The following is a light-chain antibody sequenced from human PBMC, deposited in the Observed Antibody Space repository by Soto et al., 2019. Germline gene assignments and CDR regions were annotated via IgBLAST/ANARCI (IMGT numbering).Light chain of an antibody. CDR1: QGISNF. CDR3: QQRSNWPPAFT. CDR2: AAS. Sequence: DIPMTQSPSSLSVSVGDRVTITCRASQGISNFLAWFQQKPGKVPKLLIYAASTLQSGVPSRFSGSGSGTDFTLTISSLEPEDFAVYYCQQRSNWPPAFTFGGGTKVEIK. J-gene: IGKJ4*01. V-gene: IGKV1-27*01.